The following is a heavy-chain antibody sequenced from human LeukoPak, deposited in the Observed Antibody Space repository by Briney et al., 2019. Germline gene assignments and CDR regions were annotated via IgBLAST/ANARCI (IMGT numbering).Heavy chain of an antibody. V-gene: IGHV1-2*02. CDR1: GYRFTDFY. Sequence: ASVKVSCKASGYRFTDFYMHWVRQAPGQGPEWMGWINPNTGDTKYAQRFQGRVTLTRDTSISTAYMELNRLTSDDTAVYYCARDLDYADYARDYWGQGTLVTVSS. CDR2: INPNTGDT. D-gene: IGHD4-17*01. CDR3: ARDLDYADYARDY. J-gene: IGHJ4*02.